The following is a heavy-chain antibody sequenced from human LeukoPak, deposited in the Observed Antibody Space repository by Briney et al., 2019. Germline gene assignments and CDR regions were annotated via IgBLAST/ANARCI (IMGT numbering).Heavy chain of an antibody. V-gene: IGHV4-30-2*01. CDR3: ARLAAGRWFDP. CDR2: IYHSGST. CDR1: GGSISSGGHS. Sequence: SQTLSLTCAVSGGSISSGGHSWSWIRQPPGKGLEWIGYIYHSGSTYYNPSLKSRVTISVDRSKNQFSLKLSSVTAADTAVYYCARLAAGRWFDPWGQGTLVTVSS. D-gene: IGHD6-13*01. J-gene: IGHJ5*02.